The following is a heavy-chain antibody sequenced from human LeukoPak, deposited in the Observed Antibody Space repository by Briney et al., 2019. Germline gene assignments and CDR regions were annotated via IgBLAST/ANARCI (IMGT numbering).Heavy chain of an antibody. Sequence: GGSLRLSCAASGFTFSSYTMNWVRQAPGKGLEWVSSISSSSRYIYYADSVKGRFTVSRDNAKNSLYLQMNSLRAEDTAVYYCARDSMTTVVTPVDYWGQGTLVTVSS. D-gene: IGHD4-23*01. J-gene: IGHJ4*02. V-gene: IGHV3-21*01. CDR1: GFTFSSYT. CDR3: ARDSMTTVVTPVDY. CDR2: ISSSSRYI.